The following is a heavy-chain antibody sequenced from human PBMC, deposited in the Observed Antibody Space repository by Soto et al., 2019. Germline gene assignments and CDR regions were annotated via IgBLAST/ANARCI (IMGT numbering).Heavy chain of an antibody. Sequence: SETLSLTCPVSGGPISSYYWSWIRQPPGKGLERIGFIYYSGSTNYNPSLKSRVTISVDTSKNQFSLKLSSVTAADTAVYYCARSNTDTGITIFGVVTPGRYYFDYWGQGTLVTVSS. CDR3: ARSNTDTGITIFGVVTPGRYYFDY. CDR2: IYYSGST. D-gene: IGHD3-3*01. J-gene: IGHJ4*02. V-gene: IGHV4-59*01. CDR1: GGPISSYY.